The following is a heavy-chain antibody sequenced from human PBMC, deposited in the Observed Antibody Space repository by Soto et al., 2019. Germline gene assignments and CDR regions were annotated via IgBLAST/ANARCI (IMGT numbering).Heavy chain of an antibody. D-gene: IGHD1-7*01. CDR1: GFSLSTTGVG. CDR3: AHRHRLDETWNYGAFDI. CDR2: IYWDDDK. J-gene: IGHJ3*02. V-gene: IGHV2-5*02. Sequence: QITLKESGPTLVKPTQTLTLTCTFSGFSLSTTGVGVGWIRQPPGKALECLAIIYWDDDKHYSPSLKSRLTSTKNTSKNQVVLTMTNMDPVDTATYYCAHRHRLDETWNYGAFDIWGQGTVVTVSS.